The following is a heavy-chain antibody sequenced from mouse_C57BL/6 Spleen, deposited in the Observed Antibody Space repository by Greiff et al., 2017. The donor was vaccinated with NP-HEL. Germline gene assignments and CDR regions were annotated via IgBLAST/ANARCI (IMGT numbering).Heavy chain of an antibody. J-gene: IGHJ1*03. Sequence: VQLQQSGTELVKPGASVKLSCKASGYTFTSYWMHWVKQRPGQGLEWIGNINPSNGGTNYNEKFKSKATLTVDKSSSTAYMQLSSLTSEDSAVYYCARGISYYYGSSYVYWYFDVWGTGTTVTVSS. D-gene: IGHD1-1*01. CDR3: ARGISYYYGSSYVYWYFDV. V-gene: IGHV1-53*01. CDR1: GYTFTSYW. CDR2: INPSNGGT.